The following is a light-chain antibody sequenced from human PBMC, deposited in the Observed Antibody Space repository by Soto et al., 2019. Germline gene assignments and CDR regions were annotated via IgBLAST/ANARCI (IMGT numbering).Light chain of an antibody. CDR3: QQYDTLPIT. J-gene: IGKJ5*01. CDR1: QDISNY. Sequence: DIQMTQSPSSLSASVGDRVTITCHASQDISNYLNWYQQKPGKAPKLLIYDASNLETGVPSRFSGSVYGTDFTFTISSLQPEDSATYYCQQYDTLPITFGQGTRLEIK. CDR2: DAS. V-gene: IGKV1-33*01.